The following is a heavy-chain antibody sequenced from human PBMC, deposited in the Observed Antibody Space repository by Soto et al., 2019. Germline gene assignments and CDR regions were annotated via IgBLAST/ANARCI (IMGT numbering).Heavy chain of an antibody. Sequence: TGGSLRLSCAASGFTFSTFGMHWVRQAPGKGLEWVALVRNDGSNKYYADSVKGRFTISRDNSKNTLHLEMNSLRVEDTAVYYCVRVFDTYYFDLWGQGT. CDR1: GFTFSTFG. CDR3: VRVFDTYYFDL. D-gene: IGHD3-9*01. CDR2: VRNDGSNK. V-gene: IGHV3-30*02. J-gene: IGHJ4*02.